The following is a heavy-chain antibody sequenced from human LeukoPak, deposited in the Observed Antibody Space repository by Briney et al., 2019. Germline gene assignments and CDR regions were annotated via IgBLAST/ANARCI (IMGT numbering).Heavy chain of an antibody. CDR1: GGSFSGYY. CDR2: INHSGST. V-gene: IGHV4-34*01. J-gene: IGHJ6*03. CDR3: ARALKGYYYMDV. Sequence: PSETLSLACAVYGGSFSGYYWSWIRQPPGKGLEWIGEINHSGSTNYNPSLKSRVTISVDTSKNQFSLKLSSVTAADTAVYYCARALKGYYYMDVWGKGTTVTVSS.